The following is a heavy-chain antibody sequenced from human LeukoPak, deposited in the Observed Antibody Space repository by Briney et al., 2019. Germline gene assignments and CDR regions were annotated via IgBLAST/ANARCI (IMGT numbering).Heavy chain of an antibody. CDR3: ATALRYYDILTGRPNWFDP. D-gene: IGHD3-9*01. Sequence: ASVKVSCKVSGYTLTELSMHWVRQAPGKGLEWMGGFDPEDGETIYAQKFQGRVTMTEDTSTDAAYMELSSLRSEDTAVYYCATALRYYDILTGRPNWFDPWGQGTLVTDSS. J-gene: IGHJ5*02. V-gene: IGHV1-24*01. CDR2: FDPEDGET. CDR1: GYTLTELS.